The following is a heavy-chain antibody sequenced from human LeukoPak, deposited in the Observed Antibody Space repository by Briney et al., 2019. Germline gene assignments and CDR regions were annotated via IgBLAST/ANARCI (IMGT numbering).Heavy chain of an antibody. Sequence: ASVKVSCKASGYTFTSYDINWVRQATGQGLEWLGWMNPNSGNTGYAQKFQGRVTMTRNTSISTAYMELSSLRSEDTAVYYCARGINPYGDDAFDIWGQGTMVTVSS. CDR2: MNPNSGNT. V-gene: IGHV1-8*01. CDR1: GYTFTSYD. J-gene: IGHJ3*02. CDR3: ARGINPYGDDAFDI. D-gene: IGHD4-17*01.